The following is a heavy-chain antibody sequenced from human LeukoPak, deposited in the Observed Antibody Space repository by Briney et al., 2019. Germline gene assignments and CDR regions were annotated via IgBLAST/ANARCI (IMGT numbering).Heavy chain of an antibody. V-gene: IGHV4-31*03. CDR3: VRDKGSGSYYTYYYYGMDV. J-gene: IGHJ6*02. CDR2: IYYSGST. CDR1: GGSISSGGYY. Sequence: PSETLSLTCTVSGGSISSGGYYWSWIRQHPGKGLEWIGYIYYSGSTYYNPSLKSRVTISVDTSKNQFSLKLSSVTAADTAVYYCVRDKGSGSYYTYYYYGMDVWGQGTTVTVSS. D-gene: IGHD3-10*01.